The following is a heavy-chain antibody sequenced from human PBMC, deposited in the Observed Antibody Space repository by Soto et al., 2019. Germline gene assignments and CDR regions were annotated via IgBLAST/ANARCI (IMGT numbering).Heavy chain of an antibody. D-gene: IGHD6-19*01. CDR3: ARERHSGNYGMDV. CDR2: IYYSGGT. CDR1: GGSINNYY. Sequence: SETLSLTCTVSGGSINNYYWSWIRQPPGKGLEWIGYIYYSGGTNYNPSLKSRVNISVDTSKNQVSLNLNSVTAADTAVYYCARERHSGNYGMDVWGLGTTVTVSS. J-gene: IGHJ6*02. V-gene: IGHV4-59*01.